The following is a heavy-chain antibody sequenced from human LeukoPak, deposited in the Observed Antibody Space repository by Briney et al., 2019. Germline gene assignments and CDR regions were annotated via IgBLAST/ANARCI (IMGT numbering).Heavy chain of an antibody. V-gene: IGHV3-11*01. Sequence: GGSLRLSCAASGFTFSDYYMSWIRQAPVKGLEWVSYISSSGSTIYYADSVKGRFTISRDNAKNSLYLQMNSLRAEGTAVYYCARGDYGVYNNWFDPWGQGTLVTVSS. CDR3: ARGDYGVYNNWFDP. CDR1: GFTFSDYY. CDR2: ISSSGSTI. J-gene: IGHJ5*02. D-gene: IGHD4-17*01.